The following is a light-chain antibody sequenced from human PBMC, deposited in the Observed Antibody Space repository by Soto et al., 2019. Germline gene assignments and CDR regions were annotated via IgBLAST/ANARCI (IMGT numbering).Light chain of an antibody. CDR3: QQYTGPPTT. V-gene: IGKV3D-15*01. CDR1: HCVSSN. CDR2: GAS. Sequence: EIVMTQSPATLSVSPGERATLSCRASHCVSSNLAWYQQKPGQAPRLLIYGASTRAAGIPDRFSGSGSGTDFTLTITRLEPEDSAVYFCQQYTGPPTTFGQGTRLEIK. J-gene: IGKJ5*01.